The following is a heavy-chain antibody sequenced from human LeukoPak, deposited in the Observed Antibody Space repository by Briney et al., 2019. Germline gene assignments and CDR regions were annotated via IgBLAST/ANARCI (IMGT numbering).Heavy chain of an antibody. D-gene: IGHD3-22*01. Sequence: SETLSLTCTVSGGSISSYYCNWFRQPPGKGLEWIGYIYNSVTTNYNPSLKSRVTISVGMSKNQFSLRLSPVPATDTPVYYCVTGGGWLPDYWGQGTLVTVSS. V-gene: IGHV4-59*01. CDR2: IYNSVTT. J-gene: IGHJ4*02. CDR1: GGSISSYY. CDR3: VTGGGWLPDY.